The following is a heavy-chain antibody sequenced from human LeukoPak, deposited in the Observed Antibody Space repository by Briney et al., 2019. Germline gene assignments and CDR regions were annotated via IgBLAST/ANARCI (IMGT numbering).Heavy chain of an antibody. D-gene: IGHD4/OR15-4a*01. CDR1: GGTFSSYA. CDR3: ARDGMVLDAFDI. V-gene: IGHV1-69*13. J-gene: IGHJ3*02. Sequence: SVKVSCKAPGGTFSSYAISCVRQAPGQGLEWMGGIIPIFGTANYAQKFQGRVTITADESTSTAYMELSSLRSEDTAVYYCARDGMVLDAFDIWGQGTMVTVSS. CDR2: IIPIFGTA.